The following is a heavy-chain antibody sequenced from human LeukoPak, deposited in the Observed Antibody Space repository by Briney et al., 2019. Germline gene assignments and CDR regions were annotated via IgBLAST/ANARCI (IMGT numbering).Heavy chain of an antibody. CDR2: IYYSGST. CDR1: GGSISSYD. J-gene: IGHJ6*02. D-gene: IGHD2-2*01. CDR3: ARVGGYCTSTSCSNSYYYYGMDV. V-gene: IGHV4-59*01. Sequence: SETLSLTCTVSGGSISSYDWSWIRQPPGKGLEWIGYIYYSGSTNYNPSLKSRVTISVDTSKNQISLKLSSVTAADTAVYYCARVGGYCTSTSCSNSYYYYGMDVWGQGTTVTVSS.